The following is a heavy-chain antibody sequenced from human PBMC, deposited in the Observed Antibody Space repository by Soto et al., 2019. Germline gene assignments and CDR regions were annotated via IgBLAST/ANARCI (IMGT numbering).Heavy chain of an antibody. J-gene: IGHJ4*02. CDR2: ISSNGGST. D-gene: IGHD3-10*01. V-gene: IGHV3-64D*08. Sequence: GGSLRLSCSVSGFTLSSCAMHWVRQAPGKGLEYVSVISSNGGSTYYADSVKGRFTISRDNSKNTLYLQMSSLRAEDTAVYYCVKARGGINTDFEYWGQGTLVTVSS. CDR1: GFTLSSCA. CDR3: VKARGGINTDFEY.